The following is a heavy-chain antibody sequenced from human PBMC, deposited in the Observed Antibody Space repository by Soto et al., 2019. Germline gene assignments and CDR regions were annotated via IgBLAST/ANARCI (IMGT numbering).Heavy chain of an antibody. V-gene: IGHV1-69*01. D-gene: IGHD6-6*01. J-gene: IGHJ6*02. Sequence: QVQLVQSGAEVKKPGSSVKVSCKASGGTFSSYAISWVRQAPGQGLEWMGGIIPIFGTANYAQKFQGRVTITADESTSTAHMELSSLRSEDTAVYYCARLGQLAQTDYYGMDVWGQGTTVTVSS. CDR2: IIPIFGTA. CDR1: GGTFSSYA. CDR3: ARLGQLAQTDYYGMDV.